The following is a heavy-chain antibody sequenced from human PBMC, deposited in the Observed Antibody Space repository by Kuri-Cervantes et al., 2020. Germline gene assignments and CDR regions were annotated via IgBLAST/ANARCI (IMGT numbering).Heavy chain of an antibody. Sequence: SETLSLTCTVSGGSISSYYWSWIRQPPGKGLEGIGYIYYSGSTNYNPSLKSRVTISVDTSKNQFSLKLSPVTAADTAVYYCARDSNIVVVPAAIGPGAFDIWGQGTMVTVSS. CDR1: GGSISSYY. J-gene: IGHJ3*02. V-gene: IGHV4-59*13. CDR3: ARDSNIVVVPAAIGPGAFDI. D-gene: IGHD2-2*01. CDR2: IYYSGST.